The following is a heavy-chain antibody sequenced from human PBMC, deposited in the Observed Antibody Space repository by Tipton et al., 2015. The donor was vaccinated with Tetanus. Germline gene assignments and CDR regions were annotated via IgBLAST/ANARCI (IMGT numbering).Heavy chain of an antibody. CDR2: VFYSGST. CDR3: ARSGGRRYAFDI. D-gene: IGHD3-16*01. V-gene: IGHV4-59*01. CDR1: GGSISSYY. Sequence: GLVKPSETLSLTCTLSGGSISSYYWSWVRQPPGKGLEWLGYVFYSGSTDLNPSLKRRATISVDTSNNLFSLKLNSVTTADTAVYYCARSGGRRYAFDIWGQGTMVTVSS. J-gene: IGHJ3*02.